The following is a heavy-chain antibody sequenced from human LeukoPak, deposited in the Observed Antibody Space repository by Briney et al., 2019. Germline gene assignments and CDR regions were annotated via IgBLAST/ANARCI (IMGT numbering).Heavy chain of an antibody. CDR1: GYTFTGYY. D-gene: IGHD3-10*01. Sequence: VASVKVSCKASGYTFTGYYMHWVRQAPRQGLECMGWITPSSGGTNYAQKFQGWVTMTRDTSISTAYMELSRLRSDDTAVYYCARGSPYYYGSGAEYGMDVWGQGTTVTVSS. V-gene: IGHV1-2*04. CDR2: ITPSSGGT. J-gene: IGHJ6*02. CDR3: ARGSPYYYGSGAEYGMDV.